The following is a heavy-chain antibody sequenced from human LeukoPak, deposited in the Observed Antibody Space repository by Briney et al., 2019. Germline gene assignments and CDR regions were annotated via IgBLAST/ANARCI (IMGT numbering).Heavy chain of an antibody. CDR1: GGSISSYY. Sequence: SETLSLTCTVSGGSISSYYWSWIRQPPGKGLEWIGYIYYSGSTNYNPSFKSRVTISVDTSKNQFSLKLSSVTAADTAVYYCARGLSGYSYGYNMDVWGKGTTVTVSS. J-gene: IGHJ6*03. CDR3: ARGLSGYSYGYNMDV. V-gene: IGHV4-59*01. CDR2: IYYSGST. D-gene: IGHD5-18*01.